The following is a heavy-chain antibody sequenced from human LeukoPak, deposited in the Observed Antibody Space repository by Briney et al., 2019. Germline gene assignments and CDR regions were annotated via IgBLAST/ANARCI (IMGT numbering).Heavy chain of an antibody. D-gene: IGHD2-21*01. CDR2: ISAYNGNT. J-gene: IGHJ4*02. CDR3: ARDRDPHCGGDCYLDY. Sequence: ASVKVSCKASGYTFTSYGISWVRQAPGQGLEWMGWISAYNGNTNYAQKLQGRVTMTTDTSTSTAYMELRSLRSDDTAVYYCARDRDPHCGGDCYLDYWGQGTLVTVSS. V-gene: IGHV1-18*01. CDR1: GYTFTSYG.